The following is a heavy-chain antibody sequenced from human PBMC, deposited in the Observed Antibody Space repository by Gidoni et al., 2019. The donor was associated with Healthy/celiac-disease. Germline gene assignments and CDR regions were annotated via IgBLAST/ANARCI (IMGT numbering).Heavy chain of an antibody. D-gene: IGHD6-13*01. CDR2: ISYDGSNK. Sequence: APGKGLEWGAVISYDGSNKYYAESVKGRFTISRDNSKNPLYLQMHSLRPEDTAVYYCASNGPAQLVRGYFDYWGQGTMVTVSS. CDR3: ASNGPAQLVRGYFDY. J-gene: IGHJ4*02. V-gene: IGHV3-30*04.